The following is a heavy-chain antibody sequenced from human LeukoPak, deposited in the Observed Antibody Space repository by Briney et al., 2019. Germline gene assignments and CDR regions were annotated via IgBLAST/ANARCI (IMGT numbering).Heavy chain of an antibody. V-gene: IGHV3-30*18. CDR2: ISYDGSNK. J-gene: IGHJ4*02. CDR1: GFTFSSYG. D-gene: IGHD6-19*01. CDR3: AKDMSSGWYVAHDY. Sequence: ERSLRLSCAASGFTFSSYGMHWVRQAPGKGLEWVAVISYDGSNKYYADSVKGRFTISRDNSKNTLYLQMNSLRAEDTAVYYCAKDMSSGWYVAHDYWGQGTLVTVSS.